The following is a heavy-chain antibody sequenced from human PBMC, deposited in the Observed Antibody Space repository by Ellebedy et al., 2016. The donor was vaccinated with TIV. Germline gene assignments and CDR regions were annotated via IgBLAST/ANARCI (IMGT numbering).Heavy chain of an antibody. D-gene: IGHD3-10*01. CDR3: ARVSYYGSGSLDY. CDR2: IIPIFGTA. V-gene: IGHV1-69*05. J-gene: IGHJ4*02. CDR1: GGTFSSYA. Sequence: SVKVSXXASGGTFSSYAISWVRQAPGQGLEWMGGIIPIFGTANYAQKFQGRVTMTRDTSTSTVYMELSSLRSEDTAVYYCARVSYYGSGSLDYWGQGTLVTVSS.